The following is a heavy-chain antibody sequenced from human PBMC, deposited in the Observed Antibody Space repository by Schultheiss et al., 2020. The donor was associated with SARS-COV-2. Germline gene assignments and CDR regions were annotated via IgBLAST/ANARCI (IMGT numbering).Heavy chain of an antibody. J-gene: IGHJ4*02. CDR2: IYTSGST. V-gene: IGHV4-4*07. CDR1: GGSISSYY. Sequence: SETLSLTCTVSGGSISSYYWSWIRQPAGKGLEWIGRIYTSGSTYYNPSLKSRVTISVDTSKNQFSLKLSSVTAADTAVYYCAGGSYYGSGSYPALDYWGQGALVTVSS. CDR3: AGGSYYGSGSYPALDY. D-gene: IGHD3-10*01.